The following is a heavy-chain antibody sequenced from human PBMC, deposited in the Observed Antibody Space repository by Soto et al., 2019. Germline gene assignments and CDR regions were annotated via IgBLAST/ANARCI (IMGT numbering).Heavy chain of an antibody. J-gene: IGHJ6*02. CDR2: MNPNSGNT. CDR1: GYTFTSYD. CDR3: ARANVLRFLEWLVFYGMDV. V-gene: IGHV1-8*01. D-gene: IGHD3-3*01. Sequence: QVQLVQSGAEVKKPGASVKVSCKASGYTFTSYDINWVRQATGQGLEWMGWMNPNSGNTGYAQKFQGRVTMTRNTSISTDYMELSSLRSEDTAVYYCARANVLRFLEWLVFYGMDVWGQGTTVTVSS.